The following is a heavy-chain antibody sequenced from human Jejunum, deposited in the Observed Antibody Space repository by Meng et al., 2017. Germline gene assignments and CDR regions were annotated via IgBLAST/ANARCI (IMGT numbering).Heavy chain of an antibody. J-gene: IGHJ5*02. CDR1: GDSVSSNDAA. CDR2: TYFRSKWYY. V-gene: IGHV6-1*01. Sequence: VQLQPSGPGLVKPSQTLSLTCAISGDSVSSNDAAWNWIRQSPSRGLEWLGRTYFRSKWYYDYEVSVRGRITINADTSKNHFSLHLNSVTPEDTAVYFCTRARAYGSAYSWFDPWGQGSLVTVSS. CDR3: TRARAYGSAYSWFDP. D-gene: IGHD3-10*01.